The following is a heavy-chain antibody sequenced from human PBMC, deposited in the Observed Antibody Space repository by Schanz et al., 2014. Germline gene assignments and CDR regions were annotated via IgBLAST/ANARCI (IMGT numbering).Heavy chain of an antibody. Sequence: QAQLMASGGGVVQPGTSLILSCSVSGFSLNTYGIPWFRQPAGKGLEWVAVIWNNGVTKYYADSVRGRFTISRDRFQNTLYLRMSSLRAEDTAVYYCARPRFDYGEVDYWGQGTLVTVSS. CDR3: ARPRFDYGEVDY. CDR1: GFSLNTYG. J-gene: IGHJ4*02. D-gene: IGHD4-17*01. V-gene: IGHV3-33*01. CDR2: IWNNGVTK.